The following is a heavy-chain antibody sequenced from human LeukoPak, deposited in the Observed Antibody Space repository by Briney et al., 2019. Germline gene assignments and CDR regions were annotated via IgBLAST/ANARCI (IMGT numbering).Heavy chain of an antibody. V-gene: IGHV3-7*03. D-gene: IGHD3-16*01. Sequence: GGSLRLSCAASGFTFGSYWMSWVRQAPGKGLEWVANIKPDGSKKNYVDSVRGRFTISRDNAKNSLYLQLNSLRAEDTAVYYCAKGTPFGGYWGQGTLVTVSS. CDR2: IKPDGSKK. CDR3: AKGTPFGGY. CDR1: GFTFGSYW. J-gene: IGHJ4*02.